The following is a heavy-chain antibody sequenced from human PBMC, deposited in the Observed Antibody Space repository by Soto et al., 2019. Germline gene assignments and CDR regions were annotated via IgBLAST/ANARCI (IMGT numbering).Heavy chain of an antibody. V-gene: IGHV4-31*03. CDR3: ARSPQSTVSPFAY. D-gene: IGHD4-17*01. CDR1: GGIIIRGGYY. J-gene: IGHJ4*02. CDR2: TYYSGSN. Sequence: TLSHTCTVSGGIIIRGGYYLSWIRQHPGKGLEWIGYTYYSGSNYYNPSLKSRVTISVDTSKNQFSLKPSSVTAADTALYYCARSPQSTVSPFAYLGQATLVT.